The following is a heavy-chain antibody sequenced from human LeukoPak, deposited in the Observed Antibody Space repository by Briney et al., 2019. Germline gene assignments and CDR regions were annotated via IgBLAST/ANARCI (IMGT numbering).Heavy chain of an antibody. CDR3: AKEGRGDSYDLYYGMDV. J-gene: IGHJ6*01. D-gene: IGHD5-18*01. CDR2: ISGSGGTT. CDR1: GFTFSSYS. Sequence: GGSLRLSCAASGFTFSSYSMSWVRQAPGEGLGWVSAISGSGGTTYYADSVKGRFTISRDNSKNTLYLQMNSLRAEDTAVYYCAKEGRGDSYDLYYGMDVWGQGTTVTVSS. V-gene: IGHV3-23*01.